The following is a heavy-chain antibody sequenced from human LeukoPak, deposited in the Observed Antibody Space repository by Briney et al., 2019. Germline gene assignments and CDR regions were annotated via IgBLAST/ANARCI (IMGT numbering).Heavy chain of an antibody. CDR1: GFTFSSYA. J-gene: IGHJ4*02. CDR3: ARDPMIVVGDRRGSGGGNFDY. Sequence: GGSLRLSCAASGFTFSSYAMHWVRQAPGKGLEWVAVISYDGSNKYYADSVKGRFTISRDNAKNSLYLQMNSLRAEDTAVYYCARDPMIVVGDRRGSGGGNFDYWGQGTLVTVSS. D-gene: IGHD3-22*01. CDR2: ISYDGSNK. V-gene: IGHV3-30*07.